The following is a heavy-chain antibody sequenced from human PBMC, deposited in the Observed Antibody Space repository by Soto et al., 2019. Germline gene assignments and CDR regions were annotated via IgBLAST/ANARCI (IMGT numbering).Heavy chain of an antibody. CDR3: ARGVVVPAAMVLGWFDP. CDR2: ISAYNGNT. V-gene: IGHV1-18*01. D-gene: IGHD2-2*01. J-gene: IGHJ5*02. CDR1: GYTFTSYG. Sequence: ASVKVSCKASGYTFTSYGISWVRQAPGQGLEWMGWISAYNGNTNYAQKLQGRVTMTTDTSTSTAYMELRSLRSDDTAVYYCARGVVVPAAMVLGWFDPWGKGTLVTVSS.